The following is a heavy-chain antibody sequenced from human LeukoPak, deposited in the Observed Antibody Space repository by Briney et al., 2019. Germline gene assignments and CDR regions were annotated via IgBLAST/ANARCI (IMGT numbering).Heavy chain of an antibody. CDR2: ISSSSSTI. J-gene: IGHJ4*02. CDR1: GFTFSSYS. Sequence: GGSLRLSCAASGFTFSSYSTNWVRQAPGKGLEWVSYISSSSSTIYYADSVKGRFTISRDNAKNSLYLQMNSLRAEDTAVYYCAKLLWFGELSVDYWGQGTLVTVSS. D-gene: IGHD3-10*01. V-gene: IGHV3-48*01. CDR3: AKLLWFGELSVDY.